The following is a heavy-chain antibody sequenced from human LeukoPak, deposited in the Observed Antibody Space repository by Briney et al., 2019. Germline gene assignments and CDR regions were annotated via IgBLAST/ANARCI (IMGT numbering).Heavy chain of an antibody. CDR2: INTDGSST. V-gene: IGHV3-74*01. Sequence: GGSLRLSCAASGFIFSSHCMHWVRQAPGKGLIWISRINTDGSSTTYADSVKGRFTISRDNSKNTLYLQMNSLRAEDTAVYYCARVSRPTGTTYGAFDIWGQGTMVTVSS. CDR1: GFIFSSHC. D-gene: IGHD1-1*01. J-gene: IGHJ3*02. CDR3: ARVSRPTGTTYGAFDI.